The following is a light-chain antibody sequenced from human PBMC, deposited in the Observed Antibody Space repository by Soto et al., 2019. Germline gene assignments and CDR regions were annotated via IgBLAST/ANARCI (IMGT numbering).Light chain of an antibody. CDR2: AAS. CDR3: QQNYSTPPYT. V-gene: IGKV1-39*01. J-gene: IGKJ2*01. CDR1: QSISSY. Sequence: DIQMTQSPSSLSASVGDRVTITCRASQSISSYLNWYQQKPGKAPKLLIYAASSLQSGVPSRFSGSGSGTDFTLTIRSQQPEDFANYYCQQNYSTPPYTFGQGTKLEIK.